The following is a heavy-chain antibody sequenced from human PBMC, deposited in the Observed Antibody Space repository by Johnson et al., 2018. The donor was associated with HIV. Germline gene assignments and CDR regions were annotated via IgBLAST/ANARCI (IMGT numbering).Heavy chain of an antibody. J-gene: IGHJ3*02. D-gene: IGHD6-13*01. CDR3: AKDGAAAALRAFDI. CDR1: GFTFSGYA. CDR2: ISYDGTNK. V-gene: IGHV3-33*05. Sequence: QVQLVESGGGVVQPGRSLRLSCAASGFTFSGYAMHWVRQAPGKGLEWVAVISYDGTNKHYADSVKGRFTISRDNSKNTLFLQMNSRRAEDTAVYYCAKDGAAAALRAFDIWGQGTMVTVSS.